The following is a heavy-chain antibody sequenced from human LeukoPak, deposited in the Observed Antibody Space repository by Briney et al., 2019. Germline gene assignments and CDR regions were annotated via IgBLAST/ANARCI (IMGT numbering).Heavy chain of an antibody. Sequence: ASVKISCKVSGYTFTDYYMHWVQQAPGKGLEWMGLVDPEDGETIYAGKFQGRVTITADTSTDTAYMELSSLRSEDTAVYYCATDLTMVRGVTNWFDPWGQGTLVTVSS. CDR2: VDPEDGET. CDR1: GYTFTDYY. J-gene: IGHJ5*02. V-gene: IGHV1-69-2*01. D-gene: IGHD3-10*01. CDR3: ATDLTMVRGVTNWFDP.